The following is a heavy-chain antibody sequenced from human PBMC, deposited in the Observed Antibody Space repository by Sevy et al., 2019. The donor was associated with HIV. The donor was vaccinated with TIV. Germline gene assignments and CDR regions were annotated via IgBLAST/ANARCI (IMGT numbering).Heavy chain of an antibody. CDR2: INHSGST. V-gene: IGHV4-34*01. D-gene: IGHD3-22*01. CDR3: ARVRTYYYDSSGYYYSRARYGMDV. J-gene: IGHJ6*02. Sequence: SETLSLTCAVYGGSFSGYCWSWIRQPPGKGLEWIGAINHSGSTNYNPSLKSRVTISVDTSKNQFSLKLSSVTAADTAVYYCARVRTYYYDSSGYYYSRARYGMDVWGQGTTVTVSS. CDR1: GGSFSGYC.